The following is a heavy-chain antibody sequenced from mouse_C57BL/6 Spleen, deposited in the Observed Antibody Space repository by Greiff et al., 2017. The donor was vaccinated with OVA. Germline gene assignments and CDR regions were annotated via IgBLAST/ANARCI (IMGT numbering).Heavy chain of an antibody. CDR3: ARLRDCNYVNYAMDY. D-gene: IGHD2-1*01. Sequence: VQLQQSGAELVRPGASVKLSCQASGYTFTDYYINWVKQRPGQGLEWIARLYPGSGNTYYNEKFKGKATLTAAKSSSTAYMQLLSLTSEDSAVYVCARLRDCNYVNYAMDYWGQGTSVTVSS. J-gene: IGHJ4*01. CDR1: GYTFTDYY. V-gene: IGHV1-76*01. CDR2: LYPGSGNT.